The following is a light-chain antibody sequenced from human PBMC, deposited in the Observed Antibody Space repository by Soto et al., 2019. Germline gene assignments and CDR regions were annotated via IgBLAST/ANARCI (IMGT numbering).Light chain of an antibody. CDR3: QQHGSSPPSWT. V-gene: IGKV3-20*01. CDR2: GAS. J-gene: IGKJ1*01. Sequence: PGERATLFCRASPSVSSNSLAWYQQKPGQAPRLLIYGASSRATDIPDRFSGSGSGTDFSLTISRLEPEASAVYYCQQHGSSPPSWTFGQGTKVEIK. CDR1: PSVSSNS.